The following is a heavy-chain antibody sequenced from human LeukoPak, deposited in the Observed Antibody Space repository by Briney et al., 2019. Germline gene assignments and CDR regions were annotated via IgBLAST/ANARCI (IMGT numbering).Heavy chain of an antibody. Sequence: GGSLRLSCAASGFSFDDYAMHWVRQAPGKGLEWASGISWNSGSIGYANSVKGRFTISRDNAKKSLYLQMNSLRVEDTALYYCTKGDTGFSSAWTDYWGQGTLVTVSS. V-gene: IGHV3-9*01. CDR3: TKGDTGFSSAWTDY. D-gene: IGHD6-19*01. J-gene: IGHJ4*02. CDR2: ISWNSGSI. CDR1: GFSFDDYA.